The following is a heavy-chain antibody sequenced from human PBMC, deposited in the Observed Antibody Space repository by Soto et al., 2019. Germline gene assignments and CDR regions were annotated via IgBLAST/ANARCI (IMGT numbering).Heavy chain of an antibody. V-gene: IGHV4-34*01. J-gene: IGHJ4*02. Sequence: QVQLQQWGAGLLKPSETLSLTCAVYGGSFSGYYWSWIRQPPGKGLEWIGEINHSGSTNYNPSLKSRVTISVDTSMNHFSLKLSSVTAADTAVYYCARSPYYYDSSGYYPLDYWGQGTLVTVSS. CDR3: ARSPYYYDSSGYYPLDY. CDR1: GGSFSGYY. D-gene: IGHD3-22*01. CDR2: INHSGST.